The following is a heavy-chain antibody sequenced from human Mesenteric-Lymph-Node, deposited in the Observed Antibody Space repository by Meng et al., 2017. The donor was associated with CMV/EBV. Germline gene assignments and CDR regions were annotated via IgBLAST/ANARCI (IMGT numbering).Heavy chain of an antibody. CDR3: ARGEDCSGGSCYSGFDP. Sequence: ATFSSYAISWVRQAPGQGLEWMRGIIPIFGTANYAQKFQGRVTITTDESTSTAYMELSSLRSEDTAVYYCARGEDCSGGSCYSGFDPWGQGTLVTVSS. CDR1: ATFSSYA. D-gene: IGHD2-15*01. CDR2: IIPIFGTA. V-gene: IGHV1-69*05. J-gene: IGHJ5*02.